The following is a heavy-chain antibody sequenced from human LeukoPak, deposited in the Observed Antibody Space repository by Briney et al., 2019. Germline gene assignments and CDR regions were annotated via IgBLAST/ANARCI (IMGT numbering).Heavy chain of an antibody. J-gene: IGHJ3*02. CDR3: ARKHDYGDYVDDAFDI. Sequence: SETLSLTCTVSGGSISSYYWSWIRQPPGKGLEWIGYIYYSGSTNYNPSLKSRVTISVDTSKNQFSLKLSSVTAADTAVYYCARKHDYGDYVDDAFDIWGQGTMVTVSS. V-gene: IGHV4-59*12. D-gene: IGHD4-17*01. CDR1: GGSISSYY. CDR2: IYYSGST.